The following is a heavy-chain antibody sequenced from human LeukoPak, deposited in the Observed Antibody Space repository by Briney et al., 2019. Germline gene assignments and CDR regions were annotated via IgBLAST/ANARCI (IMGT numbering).Heavy chain of an antibody. Sequence: PRGSLRLSFAASGFTFSTYAMTWVSQPPGKRLERVSAISASGGSTYYTASVKGQFTISRENFENTRFPQINSMRAEDTTVFYFAKRLSGSDPYDAIDVWGQGTMVTVSS. J-gene: IGHJ3*01. CDR2: ISASGGST. V-gene: IGHV3-23*01. CDR3: AKRLSGSDPYDAIDV. D-gene: IGHD1-26*01. CDR1: GFTFSTYA.